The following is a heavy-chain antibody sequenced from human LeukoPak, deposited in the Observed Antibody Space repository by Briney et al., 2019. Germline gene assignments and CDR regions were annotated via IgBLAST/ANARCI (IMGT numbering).Heavy chain of an antibody. CDR2: INPNSGGT. CDR3: AREPYYDILTGFDY. Sequence: ASVKVSCKASGYTFTGYYMHWVRQAPGQGLEWMGWINPNSGGTNYAQKFQGRVTMTRDTSISTAYMELSRLRSDDTAVYYCAREPYYDILTGFDYWGQGTLVTVSS. CDR1: GYTFTGYY. J-gene: IGHJ4*02. V-gene: IGHV1-2*02. D-gene: IGHD3-9*01.